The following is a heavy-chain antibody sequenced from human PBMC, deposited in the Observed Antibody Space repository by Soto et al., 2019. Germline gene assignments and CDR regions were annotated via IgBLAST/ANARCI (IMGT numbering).Heavy chain of an antibody. Sequence: GASVKVSCKASGGTFSSYAISWVRQAPGQGLEWMGGIIPIFGTANYAQKFQGRATITADKSTSTAYMELSSLRSEDTAVYYCARGEDYYDSSGPPIDYWGQGTLVTVSS. J-gene: IGHJ4*02. CDR1: GGTFSSYA. CDR3: ARGEDYYDSSGPPIDY. V-gene: IGHV1-69*06. CDR2: IIPIFGTA. D-gene: IGHD3-22*01.